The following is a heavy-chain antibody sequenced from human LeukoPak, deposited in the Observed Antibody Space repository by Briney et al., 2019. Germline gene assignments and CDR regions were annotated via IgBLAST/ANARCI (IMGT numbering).Heavy chain of an antibody. CDR3: ARDFLGDIATLRRGMDV. V-gene: IGHV3-7*04. D-gene: IGHD5-12*01. CDR2: IKQDGSEK. J-gene: IGHJ6*02. Sequence: PGGSLRLSCAASGFTFSRYWMSWVRQAPGKGLEWVANIKQDGSEKYYVGSVKGRFTVSRDNAKNSVYLEMNSLRAEDSAVYYCARDFLGDIATLRRGMDVWGQGTTVTVSS. CDR1: GFTFSRYW.